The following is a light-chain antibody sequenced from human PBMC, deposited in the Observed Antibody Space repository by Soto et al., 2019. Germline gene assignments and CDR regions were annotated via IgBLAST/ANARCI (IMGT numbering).Light chain of an antibody. V-gene: IGKV1-5*03. CDR2: KAS. J-gene: IGKJ1*01. CDR1: QTISGW. CDR3: QHYNSYSEA. Sequence: DIQMTQSPSTLSGSVGDRVTITCRASQTISGWLAWYQQKPGKAPKLLIYKASTLKSGVPSRFSGSGSGTEFTLTISSLQPDDFAAYYCQHYNSYSEAFGQGPKVELK.